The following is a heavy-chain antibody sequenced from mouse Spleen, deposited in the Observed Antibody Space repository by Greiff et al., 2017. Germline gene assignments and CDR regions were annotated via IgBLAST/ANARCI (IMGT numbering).Heavy chain of an antibody. D-gene: IGHD2-4*01. CDR2: IHPNSGST. CDR1: GYTFTSYW. V-gene: IGHV1-64*01. Sequence: QVQLQQPGAELVKPGASVKLSCKASGYTFTSYWMHWVKQRPGQGLEWIGMIHPNSGSTNYNEKFKSKATLTVDKSSSTAYMQLSSLTSEDSAVYYCARRDPYDYDDYWGQGTTLTVSS. CDR3: ARRDPYDYDDY. J-gene: IGHJ2*01.